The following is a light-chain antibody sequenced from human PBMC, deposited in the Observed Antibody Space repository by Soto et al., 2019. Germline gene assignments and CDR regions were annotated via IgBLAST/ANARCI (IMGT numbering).Light chain of an antibody. V-gene: IGKV1-5*01. CDR3: QQYNSYPFT. CDR1: QSISSW. CDR2: DAS. J-gene: IGKJ3*01. Sequence: DIQMTQSPSTLSASVGDRVTITCRASQSISSWLAWYQQKPGKAPKLLIYDASSLESGVPSRFSGSGSGTEFTLTISSLQPDYFATYSCQQYNSYPFTFGPGTKVDIK.